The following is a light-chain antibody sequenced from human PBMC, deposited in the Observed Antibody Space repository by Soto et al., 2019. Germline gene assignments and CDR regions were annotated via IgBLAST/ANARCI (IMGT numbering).Light chain of an antibody. V-gene: IGKV3-20*01. CDR1: QTVDSTY. Sequence: EVVLTQSPGTLSLSPGERATLSCRASQTVDSTYLASYLQKPGQAPRLLIYRASSRAAGVPDRFSGSGSGTDFTLTISKLEPEDFAVYYCQQYDTSPPLYTFGQGTKLEIK. CDR3: QQYDTSPPLYT. J-gene: IGKJ2*01. CDR2: RAS.